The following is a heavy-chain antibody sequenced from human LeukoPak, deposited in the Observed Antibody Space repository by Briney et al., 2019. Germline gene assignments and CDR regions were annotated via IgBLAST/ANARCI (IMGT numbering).Heavy chain of an antibody. J-gene: IGHJ4*02. CDR3: ARLRFLQY. V-gene: IGHV3-23*01. Sequence: GGSLRLSCAASGFTFSDYAMSWVRQAPGKGLEWVSAITNSGGTTYYADSVKGRFTISRDNSKNTVYLQMNSLRAEDTAVYYCARLRFLQYWGQGTLVTVSS. D-gene: IGHD3-3*01. CDR2: ITNSGGTT. CDR1: GFTFSDYA.